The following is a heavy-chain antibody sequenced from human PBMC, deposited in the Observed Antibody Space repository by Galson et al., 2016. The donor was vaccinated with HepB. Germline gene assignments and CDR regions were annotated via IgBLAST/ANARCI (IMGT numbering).Heavy chain of an antibody. CDR1: GFTFSTYG. CDR2: IYYDGTEK. V-gene: IGHV3-30*03. D-gene: IGHD1-1*01. CDR3: ARDGIAYIHDGLSYMDV. Sequence: SLRLSCAASGFTFSTYGMHWVRQAPGEGLEWVANIYYDGTEKHYVDSVKGRFTISRDNSKNTLYLQMDGLRVEDTALYYCARDGIAYIHDGLSYMDVWGKGTSVTVSS. J-gene: IGHJ6*04.